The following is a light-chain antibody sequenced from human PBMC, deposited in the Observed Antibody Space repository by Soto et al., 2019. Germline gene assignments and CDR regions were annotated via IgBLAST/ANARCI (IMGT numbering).Light chain of an antibody. J-gene: IGKJ4*01. CDR3: QQRSNWRVT. CDR1: QSVNIY. Sequence: EIVLTQSPATLSLSPGERATLSCRASQSVNIYLAWYQQKPGQAPRLLIYDASNRATGIPARFSGSGSGTDFTLTISSREPEDIAVYYGQQRSNWRVTFGGGTKVEIK. CDR2: DAS. V-gene: IGKV3-11*01.